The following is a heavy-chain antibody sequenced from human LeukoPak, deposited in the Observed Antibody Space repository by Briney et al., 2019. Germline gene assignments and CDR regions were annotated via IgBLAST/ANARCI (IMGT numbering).Heavy chain of an antibody. Sequence: GGSLRLSCTASGFTFGDYAMTWVRQAPGKGLEWVGFIRSKAYGGTTEYAASVKGRFTISGDDSKSIAYLQMNSLKTEDTAVYYCIRYSSGSLDYWGQGTLVTVSS. CDR3: IRYSSGSLDY. D-gene: IGHD6-19*01. J-gene: IGHJ4*02. CDR1: GFTFGDYA. CDR2: IRSKAYGGTT. V-gene: IGHV3-49*04.